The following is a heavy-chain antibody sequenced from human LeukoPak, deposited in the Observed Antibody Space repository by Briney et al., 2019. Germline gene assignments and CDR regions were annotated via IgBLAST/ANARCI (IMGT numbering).Heavy chain of an antibody. Sequence: GGSLRLSCAASGFTFSSYAMSWVRQTPGKGLEWVANIKEDGTEKNLVDSVKGRFTISRDNTKNLLFLEMNNLRGDDTAIYYCVRESRPGGAMGLYHNLDYWGQGTLVAVSS. CDR2: IKEDGTEK. V-gene: IGHV3-7*01. CDR1: GFTFSSYA. D-gene: IGHD1-1*01. CDR3: VRESRPGGAMGLYHNLDY. J-gene: IGHJ4*02.